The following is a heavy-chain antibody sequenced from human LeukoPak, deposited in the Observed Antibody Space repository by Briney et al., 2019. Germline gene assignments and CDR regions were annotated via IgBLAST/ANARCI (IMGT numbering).Heavy chain of an antibody. Sequence: GGSLRLSCAASGFTFSSYSMNWVRQAPGKGLEWVANINQDGTEKFYADSVKGRFTISRDNAKNSLYLQMNSLRVEDTAVYYCAKVAKYYYGSETYYFFEHWGQGTPVTASS. CDR2: INQDGTEK. V-gene: IGHV3-7*01. CDR1: GFTFSSYS. CDR3: AKVAKYYYGSETYYFFEH. J-gene: IGHJ4*02. D-gene: IGHD3-10*01.